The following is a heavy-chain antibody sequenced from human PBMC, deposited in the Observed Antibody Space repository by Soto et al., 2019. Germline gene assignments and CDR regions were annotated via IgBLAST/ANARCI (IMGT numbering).Heavy chain of an antibody. CDR1: GFTFSSYA. CDR2: ISYDGSNK. Sequence: GGSLRLSCAASGFTFSSYAMHWVRQAPGKGLEWVAVISYDGSNKYYADSVKGRFTISRDNSKNTLYLQMNSLRAEDTTVYYCARYRGYYYDSSGPDAFDIWGQGTMVTVSS. D-gene: IGHD3-22*01. V-gene: IGHV3-30-3*01. CDR3: ARYRGYYYDSSGPDAFDI. J-gene: IGHJ3*02.